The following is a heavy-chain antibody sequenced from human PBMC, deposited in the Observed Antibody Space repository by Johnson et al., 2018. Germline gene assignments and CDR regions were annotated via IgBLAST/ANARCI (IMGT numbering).Heavy chain of an antibody. J-gene: IGHJ1*01. CDR2: ISYDGSNK. CDR1: GFTFSSYG. Sequence: QVQLVQSGGGVVQPGRSLRLSCAASGFTFSSYGMYWVRQAPGKGLEWVAVISYDGSNKYYADSVKGRFTISRDNSNNTLYLQMNSLRAEDTAVYYCARSKAVQHWGQGTLVTVSS. V-gene: IGHV3-30*03. CDR3: ARSKAVQH.